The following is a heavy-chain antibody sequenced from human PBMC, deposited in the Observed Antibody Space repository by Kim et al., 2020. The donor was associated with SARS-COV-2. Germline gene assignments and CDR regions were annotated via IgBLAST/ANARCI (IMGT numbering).Heavy chain of an antibody. Sequence: ASVKVSCKASGYSFSSHDINWVRQATGQGLEWVGWMNPNSGKTGYAQKFQGRVTMTSNTSITTAYVELSSLRSEDTAVYYCARDRYGDYDFDHWGQGTLVTVSS. D-gene: IGHD4-17*01. J-gene: IGHJ4*02. V-gene: IGHV1-8*01. CDR1: GYSFSSHD. CDR3: ARDRYGDYDFDH. CDR2: MNPNSGKT.